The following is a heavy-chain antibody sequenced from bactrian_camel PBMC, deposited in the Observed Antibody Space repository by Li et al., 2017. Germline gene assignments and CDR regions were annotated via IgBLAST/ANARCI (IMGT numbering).Heavy chain of an antibody. CDR3: AAGYGGSWLDY. CDR2: IIGDGSYT. V-gene: IGHV3S6*01. CDR1: GYIGSSCS. D-gene: IGHD6*01. J-gene: IGHJ4*01. Sequence: HVQLVESGGGSVQAGGSLKLSCTSSGYIGSSCSMAWYRQAPGKGLEWVSSIIGDGSYTYYADSVKGRFTISRDNAKNTVYLQMNSLKTEDTAMYYCAAGYGGSWLDYWGQGTQVTVS.